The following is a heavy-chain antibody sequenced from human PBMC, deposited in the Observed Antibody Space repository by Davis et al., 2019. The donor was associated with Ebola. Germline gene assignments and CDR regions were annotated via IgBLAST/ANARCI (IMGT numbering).Heavy chain of an antibody. D-gene: IGHD2-2*01. CDR2: IYTSGST. CDR3: ARDPKYCSSTSCYLHYYYGMDV. J-gene: IGHJ6*02. V-gene: IGHV4-4*07. Sequence: SETLSLTCTVSGGSISSYYWSWIRQPAGKGLEWIGRIYTSGSTNYNPSLKSRVTMSVDTSKNQFSLKLSSVTAADTAVYYCARDPKYCSSTSCYLHYYYGMDVWGQGTTVTVSS. CDR1: GGSISSYY.